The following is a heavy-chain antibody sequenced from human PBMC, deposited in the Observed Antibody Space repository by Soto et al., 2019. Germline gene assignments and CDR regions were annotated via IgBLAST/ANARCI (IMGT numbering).Heavy chain of an antibody. CDR2: ISAYNGNT. D-gene: IGHD2-2*02. V-gene: IGHV1-18*01. Sequence: ASVKVSCKASGYTFTSYGISWVRQAPGQGLEWMGWISAYNGNTNYAQKFQGRVTITTDTSTSTAYMELRSLRSEDTAVYYCAKSATVPAAIAYWGQGTLVTVSS. J-gene: IGHJ4*02. CDR3: AKSATVPAAIAY. CDR1: GYTFTSYG.